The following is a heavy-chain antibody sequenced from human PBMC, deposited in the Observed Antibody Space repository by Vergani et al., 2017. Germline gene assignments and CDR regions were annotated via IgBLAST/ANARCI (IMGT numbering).Heavy chain of an antibody. CDR3: ARVLNAGDSFDY. J-gene: IGHJ4*02. D-gene: IGHD2-21*02. CDR2: IYYSGST. V-gene: IGHV4-31*03. CDR1: GGSISSGGYY. Sequence: QVQLQESGPGLVKPSQTLSLTCTVSGGSISSGGYYWSWIRQHPGKGLEWIGYIYYSGSTYSNPALKSRVTISVDTSKNLFSLKLSSVTAADTAVYYCARVLNAGDSFDYGGQGTLVTVSS.